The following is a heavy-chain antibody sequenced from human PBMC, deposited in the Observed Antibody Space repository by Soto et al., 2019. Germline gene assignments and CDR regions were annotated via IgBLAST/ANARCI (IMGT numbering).Heavy chain of an antibody. Sequence: QVQVVQSGAEVKKPRASVKVSCKTSGYTFTNYHVHWVRQAPGQGLEWMGAINPNGGSTTYDQHLQGRVTMTSDSSTSTVYMEMGSLRSDDSAVYYCALPKNTLGWYNFWGQGTLVTVS. CDR2: INPNGGST. J-gene: IGHJ4*02. V-gene: IGHV1-46*01. D-gene: IGHD6-19*01. CDR1: GYTFTNYH. CDR3: ALPKNTLGWYNF.